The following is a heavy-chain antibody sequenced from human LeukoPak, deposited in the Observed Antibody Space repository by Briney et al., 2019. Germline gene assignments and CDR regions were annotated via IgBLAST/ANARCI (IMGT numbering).Heavy chain of an antibody. Sequence: SETLSLTCTVSGGSISSSSYYWGWIRQPPGKGLGWIGSIYYSGSTYYNPSLKSRVTISVDTSKNQFSLKLSSVTAADTAVYYCARRSPRKDDYVWGSYRRYAFDIWGQGTMVTVSS. CDR2: IYYSGST. CDR3: ARRSPRKDDYVWGSYRRYAFDI. V-gene: IGHV4-39*01. D-gene: IGHD3-16*02. CDR1: GGSISSSSYY. J-gene: IGHJ3*02.